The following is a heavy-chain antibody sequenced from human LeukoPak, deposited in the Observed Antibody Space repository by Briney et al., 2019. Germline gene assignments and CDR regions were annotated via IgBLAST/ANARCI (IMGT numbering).Heavy chain of an antibody. V-gene: IGHV4-34*01. CDR2: INHSGST. CDR1: GGSFSGYY. D-gene: IGHD3-10*01. J-gene: IGHJ4*02. CDR3: ASGRDGSGVSQGFDY. Sequence: PSETLSLTCAVYGGSFSGYYWSWIRQPPGKGLEWIGEINHSGSTNYNPSLKSRVTISVDTSKNQFSLKLSSVTAADTAVYYCASGRDGSGVSQGFDYWGQGTLVTVSP.